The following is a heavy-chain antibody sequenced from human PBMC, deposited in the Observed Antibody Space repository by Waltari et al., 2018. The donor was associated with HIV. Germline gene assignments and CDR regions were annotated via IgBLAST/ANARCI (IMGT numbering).Heavy chain of an antibody. V-gene: IGHV3-30*18. Sequence: QVQLVESGGGVVQPGRSLRLSCAASGFTFSSYGMHWVRQAPGKGLEWVAFISYDGSNKYYTDSVKGRFTISRDNSKNTLYLQMNSLRAEDTAVYYCAKPGGVVPAENWFDPWGQGTLVTVSS. D-gene: IGHD2-2*01. CDR3: AKPGGVVPAENWFDP. CDR2: ISYDGSNK. CDR1: GFTFSSYG. J-gene: IGHJ5*02.